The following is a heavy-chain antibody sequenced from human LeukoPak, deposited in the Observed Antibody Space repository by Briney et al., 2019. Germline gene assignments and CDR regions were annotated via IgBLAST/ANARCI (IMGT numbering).Heavy chain of an antibody. D-gene: IGHD3-22*01. Sequence: GGSLRLSCAASGFTFSSYWMSWVRQAPGKGLEWVANIKQDGSEKYYVDSVKGRFTISRDNSKNTLYLQMNSLRAEDTAVYYCARRAGDYSHPYDYWGQGTLVTVSS. J-gene: IGHJ4*02. CDR1: GFTFSSYW. CDR3: ARRAGDYSHPYDY. V-gene: IGHV3-7*03. CDR2: IKQDGSEK.